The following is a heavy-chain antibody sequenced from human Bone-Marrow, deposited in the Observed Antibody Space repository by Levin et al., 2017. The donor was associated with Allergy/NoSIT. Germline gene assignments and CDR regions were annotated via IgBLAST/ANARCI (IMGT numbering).Heavy chain of an antibody. V-gene: IGHV3-23*01. Sequence: SGGSLRLSCAASGFTFENSAMSWVRQAPGKGLEWVSGLSGSGISTYYATSVKGRFTISRDNTKNTLYLQMNSLRVEDTALYYCARGLLATHWGQGTLVTVSS. D-gene: IGHD2-15*01. J-gene: IGHJ4*02. CDR2: LSGSGIST. CDR3: ARGLLATH. CDR1: GFTFENSA.